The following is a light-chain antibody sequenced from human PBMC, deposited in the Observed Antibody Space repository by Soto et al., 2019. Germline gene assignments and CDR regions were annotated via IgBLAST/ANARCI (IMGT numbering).Light chain of an antibody. CDR3: QQRSNWPGT. Sequence: EVVLTQSPATLSLSPGERATLSCRASQSVSSYLAWYQQKPGQAPRLLIFDASNRATGIPARFSGSGSGTDFTLTISSLEAEDLAVYYCQQRSNWPGTFGQGTKVEIK. J-gene: IGKJ1*01. CDR2: DAS. V-gene: IGKV3-11*01. CDR1: QSVSSY.